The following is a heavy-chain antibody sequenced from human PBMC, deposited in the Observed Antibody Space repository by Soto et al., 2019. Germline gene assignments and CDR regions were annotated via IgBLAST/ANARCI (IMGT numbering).Heavy chain of an antibody. CDR1: GDSVSSNSAA. J-gene: IGHJ4*02. CDR3: ARDRPQAVGYCSSTSCYQTMYYFDY. Sequence: QSQTLSLTCAISGDSVSSNSAAWNWIRQSPSRGLEWLGRTYYRSKWYNDYAVSVKSRITINPDTSKNQFSLQLNSVTPEDTAVYYCARDRPQAVGYCSSTSCYQTMYYFDYWGQGTLVTVSS. CDR2: TYYRSKWYN. V-gene: IGHV6-1*01. D-gene: IGHD2-2*01.